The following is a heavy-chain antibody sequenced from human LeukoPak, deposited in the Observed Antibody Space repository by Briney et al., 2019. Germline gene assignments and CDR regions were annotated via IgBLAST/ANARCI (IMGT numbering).Heavy chain of an antibody. Sequence: PSETLSLTCTVSGGSISSGGYYWSCIRQHPGKGLEWIGYIYYSGSTYYNPSLKSRVTISVDTSKNQFSLKLSSVTAADTAVYYCARWIAAAGTADYWGQGTLVTVSS. CDR3: ARWIAAAGTADY. CDR1: GGSISSGGYY. J-gene: IGHJ4*02. D-gene: IGHD6-13*01. CDR2: IYYSGST. V-gene: IGHV4-31*03.